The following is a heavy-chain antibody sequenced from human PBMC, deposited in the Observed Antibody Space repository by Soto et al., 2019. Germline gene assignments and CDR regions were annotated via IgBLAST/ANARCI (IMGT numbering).Heavy chain of an antibody. V-gene: IGHV3-53*01. D-gene: IGHD3-3*01. CDR1: GFTVSSNY. CDR3: AGPVGVGTPGALDI. J-gene: IGHJ3*02. Sequence: HPGGSLRLSCAASGFTVSSNYMSWVRQAPGKGLEWVSGIYSGGSIYYADSVKGRFTISRDNSKNTLYLQMNSLRAEDTAVYYCAGPVGVGTPGALDIWGQGTMVTVSS. CDR2: IYSGGSI.